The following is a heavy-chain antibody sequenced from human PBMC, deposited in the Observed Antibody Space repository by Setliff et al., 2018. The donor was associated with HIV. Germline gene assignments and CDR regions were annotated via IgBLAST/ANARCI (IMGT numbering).Heavy chain of an antibody. CDR2: INAGNGNT. CDR1: GYTFTSYA. D-gene: IGHD3-10*01. CDR3: AREGKFRYYYYMDV. V-gene: IGHV1-3*01. Sequence: ASVKVSCKASGYTFTSYAMHWVRQAPGQRLEWMGWINAGNGNTKYSQKFQGRVTITRDASASTAYMELSSLRSEDTAVYYCAREGKFRYYYYMDVWGKGTTVTVSS. J-gene: IGHJ6*03.